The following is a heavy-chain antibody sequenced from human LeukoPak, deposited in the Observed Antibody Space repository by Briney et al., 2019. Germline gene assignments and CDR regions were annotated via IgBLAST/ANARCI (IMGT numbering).Heavy chain of an antibody. CDR1: GFTFSSYG. Sequence: GGSLRLSCAASGFTFSSYGMHWVRQAPGKGLEWVAVISDDGSNKYYADSVKGRFTISRDNSKNTLYLQMNSLRAEDTAVYYCAKKDGSGSYYYYYGMDVWGQGTTVTVSS. V-gene: IGHV3-30*18. D-gene: IGHD3-10*01. CDR2: ISDDGSNK. CDR3: AKKDGSGSYYYYYGMDV. J-gene: IGHJ6*02.